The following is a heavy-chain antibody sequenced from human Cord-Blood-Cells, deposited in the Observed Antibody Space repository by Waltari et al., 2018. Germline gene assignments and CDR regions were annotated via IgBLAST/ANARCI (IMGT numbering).Heavy chain of an antibody. Sequence: QVQLVQSGAEVKKPGASVKVSCKASGYTFTGYYMHWVRQAPGQGREWMGSISPNSGGTNCAQKFQGRVTMTRDTAISTAYMELGRVRCDDTAVYYCGRGVYGSRSYVDYWGQGTLVTVSS. V-gene: IGHV1-2*02. J-gene: IGHJ4*02. D-gene: IGHD3-10*01. CDR2: ISPNSGGT. CDR3: GRGVYGSRSYVDY. CDR1: GYTFTGYY.